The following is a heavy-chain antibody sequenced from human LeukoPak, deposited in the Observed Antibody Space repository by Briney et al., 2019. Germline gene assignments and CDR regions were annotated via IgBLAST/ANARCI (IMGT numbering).Heavy chain of an antibody. CDR2: VYSGGST. J-gene: IGHJ5*02. Sequence: GGSLRLSCAASGFTVSSNYMNWVRLAPGKGLEWVSIVYSGGSTYYADSVKGRFTISRDNSNNIVYLQMNSLRAEDTAVYYCAHLDYPWGHGTLVTVSS. V-gene: IGHV3-66*02. CDR3: AHLDYP. CDR1: GFTVSSNY.